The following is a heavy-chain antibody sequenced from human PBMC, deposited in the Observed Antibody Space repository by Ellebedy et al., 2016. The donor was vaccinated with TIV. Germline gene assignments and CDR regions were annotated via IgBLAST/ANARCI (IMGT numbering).Heavy chain of an antibody. J-gene: IGHJ4*02. CDR2: IKSKTDGGTT. Sequence: PGGSLRLSCAVSGGSISSSNWWSWVRQAPGKGLEWVGRIKSKTDGGTTDYAAPVKGRFTISRDDSKNTLYLQMNSLKTEDTAVYYCTTDPSCSGGSCYSGGYWGQGTLVTVSS. CDR3: TTDPSCSGGSCYSGGY. CDR1: GGSISSSNW. V-gene: IGHV3-15*01. D-gene: IGHD2-15*01.